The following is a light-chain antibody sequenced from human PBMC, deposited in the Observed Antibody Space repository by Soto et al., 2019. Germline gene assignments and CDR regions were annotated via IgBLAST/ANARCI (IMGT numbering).Light chain of an antibody. Sequence: EIVITQSPATLSVSPGERSTLSCRASQNVSSNLAWYQQKPGQAPRLLIYGASTRATGIPHRFSGSGSGTEFALTIRRLQSEDFAVYYCQQYNNWPPITFGQGTRREI. J-gene: IGKJ5*01. V-gene: IGKV3-15*01. CDR1: QNVSSN. CDR2: GAS. CDR3: QQYNNWPPIT.